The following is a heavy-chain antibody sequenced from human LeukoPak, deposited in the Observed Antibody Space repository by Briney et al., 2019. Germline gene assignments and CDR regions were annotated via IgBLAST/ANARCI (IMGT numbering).Heavy chain of an antibody. J-gene: IGHJ4*02. V-gene: IGHV3-64*01. CDR2: ISSNGGST. Sequence: PGGSLRLSCAASGFTFINYALHWVRQAPGKGLEYVSAISSNGGSTYYANSVKGRFIISRDNSKSTLYLQMGSLRTEDMAVYYCARATGGGWAPLDYWGQGTLVTVSS. CDR3: ARATGGGWAPLDY. D-gene: IGHD6-19*01. CDR1: GFTFINYA.